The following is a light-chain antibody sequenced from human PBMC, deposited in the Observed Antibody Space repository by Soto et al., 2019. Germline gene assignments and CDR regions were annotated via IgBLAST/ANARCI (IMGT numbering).Light chain of an antibody. V-gene: IGKV3-20*01. Sequence: EIVLTQSPGTLSLSPGESATLSCRASRSVSSSYLAWYQQNPGQAPRLLIYGASSRATGIPDRFSGSGSGTDFTLTISILEPEDFVVYYCQQYGSSLFTFGPGTKVDVK. CDR3: QQYGSSLFT. J-gene: IGKJ3*01. CDR1: RSVSSSY. CDR2: GAS.